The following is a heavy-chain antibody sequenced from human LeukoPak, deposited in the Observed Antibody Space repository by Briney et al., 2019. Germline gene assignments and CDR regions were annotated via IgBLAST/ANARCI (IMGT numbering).Heavy chain of an antibody. J-gene: IGHJ4*02. Sequence: GRSLRLSCAASGFTFSSYAMHWVRQAPGKGLEWVAVISYDGSNKYYADSVKGRFTTSRDNSKNTLYLQMNSLRAEDTAVYYCARSTSHFDYWGQGTLVTVSS. CDR3: ARSTSHFDY. V-gene: IGHV3-30*04. CDR1: GFTFSSYA. CDR2: ISYDGSNK.